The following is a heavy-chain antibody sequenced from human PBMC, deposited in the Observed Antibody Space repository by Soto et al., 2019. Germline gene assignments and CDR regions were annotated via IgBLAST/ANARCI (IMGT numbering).Heavy chain of an antibody. Sequence: QITLKESGPTLVKPTQTLTLTCTFSGFSLSTSGVGVGWIRQPPGKALEWLALIYWDDDKRYSPSLKSRLTIAKDTSKIQVVRTMTNMDPVDTATYYCAHRPSYCSGGSCYSGFDYWGQGTLVTVSS. CDR1: GFSLSTSGVG. J-gene: IGHJ4*02. CDR2: IYWDDDK. CDR3: AHRPSYCSGGSCYSGFDY. D-gene: IGHD2-15*01. V-gene: IGHV2-5*02.